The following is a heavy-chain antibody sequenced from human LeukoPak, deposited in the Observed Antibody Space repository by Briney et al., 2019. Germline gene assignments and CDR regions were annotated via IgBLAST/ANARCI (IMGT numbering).Heavy chain of an antibody. CDR3: AREGPSVDWGAFDI. CDR1: GFTSSSYA. D-gene: IGHD3-16*01. J-gene: IGHJ3*02. Sequence: GGSLRLSCAGSGFTSSSYAMSWVRQAPGKGLDWVSGIGGGDGGTYYTDSVKGRFTIFRDISKNPLYLQMNSLRAEDTAVYYCAREGPSVDWGAFDIWGQGTMVTVSS. V-gene: IGHV3-23*01. CDR2: IGGGDGGT.